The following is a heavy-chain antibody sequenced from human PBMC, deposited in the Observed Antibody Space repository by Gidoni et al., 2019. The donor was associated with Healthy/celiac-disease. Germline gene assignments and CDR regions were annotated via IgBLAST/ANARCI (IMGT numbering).Heavy chain of an antibody. D-gene: IGHD2-2*01. J-gene: IGHJ4*02. CDR1: GFTFSSYA. V-gene: IGHV3-23*01. CDR2: ISGSGGST. CDR3: AKATGLAPTAFDY. Sequence: EVQLLESGGGLVQPGGSLRLSCAASGFTFSSYALSWVRQAPGQGLEWVSAISGSGGSTYYADSVKGRFTISRDNAKNTLYLQMNSLRAEDTAVYYCAKATGLAPTAFDYWGQGTLVTVSS.